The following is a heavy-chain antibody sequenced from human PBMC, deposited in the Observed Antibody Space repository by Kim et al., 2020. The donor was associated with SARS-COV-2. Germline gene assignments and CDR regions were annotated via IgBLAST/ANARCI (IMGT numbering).Heavy chain of an antibody. J-gene: IGHJ5*02. CDR2: ISGSGGST. V-gene: IGHV3-23*01. Sequence: GGSLRLSCAASGFTFSSYAMSWVRQAPGKGLEWVSAISGSGGSTYYADSVKGRFTISRDNSKNTLYLQMNSLRAEDTAVYYCAKDPVGYNWNYLRWFDPWGQGTLVTVSS. D-gene: IGHD1-7*01. CDR3: AKDPVGYNWNYLRWFDP. CDR1: GFTFSSYA.